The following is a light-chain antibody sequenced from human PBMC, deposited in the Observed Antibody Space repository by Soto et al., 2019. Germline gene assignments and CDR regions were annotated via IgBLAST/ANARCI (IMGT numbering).Light chain of an antibody. Sequence: ILSQSPDAVSLKQGERAALSCGASQSVTNYIAWYQQRPGQAPRLLIYDASNRATGVPARFSGSRSGTDFTLTISDLEPADFGLYYCQQRLNWPPGFGQGTNV. CDR2: DAS. CDR3: QQRLNWPPG. V-gene: IGKV3-11*01. CDR1: QSVTNY. J-gene: IGKJ1*01.